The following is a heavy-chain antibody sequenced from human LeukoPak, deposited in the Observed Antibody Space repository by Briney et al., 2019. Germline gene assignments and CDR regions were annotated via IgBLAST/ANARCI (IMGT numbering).Heavy chain of an antibody. D-gene: IGHD3-16*01. V-gene: IGHV1-2*02. CDR1: GYTFTNYY. CDR2: IDSNSGDT. Sequence: ASVKVSCKASGYTFTNYYVHWVRQAPGQGLEWMGWIDSNSGDTDYARKFQGRVTMTRDTSISTACMELSRLRSVDTAVYYCARDRGRAMGVDYWGQGTLVTVSS. J-gene: IGHJ4*02. CDR3: ARDRGRAMGVDY.